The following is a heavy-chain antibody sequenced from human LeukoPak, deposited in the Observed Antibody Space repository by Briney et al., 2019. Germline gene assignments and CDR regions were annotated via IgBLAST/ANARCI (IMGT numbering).Heavy chain of an antibody. V-gene: IGHV3-53*01. Sequence: GGSLRLSCAASGFGFNYYGMVWFRQSPGKGLEWVSVIYSGGRTYYADSVKGRFTISRDNSKNTLYLQMNSLRAEDTAVYYCASRHCSSGTCYPAGADPFDYWGQGTLVTVSS. D-gene: IGHD2-15*01. CDR2: IYSGGRT. J-gene: IGHJ4*02. CDR3: ASRHCSSGTCYPAGADPFDY. CDR1: GFGFNYYG.